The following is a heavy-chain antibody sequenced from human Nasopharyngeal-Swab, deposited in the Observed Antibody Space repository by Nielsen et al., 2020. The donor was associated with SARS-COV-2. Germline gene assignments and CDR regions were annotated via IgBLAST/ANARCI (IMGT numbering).Heavy chain of an antibody. J-gene: IGHJ6*03. Sequence: GVLKISCAGSGFTFNSYSMIWVRQVPGEGLEWVSSISGSGSYVYYADSVKGRFTISKDSAKNSLYLQMNSLRADDTAVYFCARIAGRGSIYYYYMEVWGTGTTVTVSS. V-gene: IGHV3-21*01. D-gene: IGHD1-26*01. CDR3: ARIAGRGSIYYYYMEV. CDR2: ISGSGSYV. CDR1: GFTFNSYS.